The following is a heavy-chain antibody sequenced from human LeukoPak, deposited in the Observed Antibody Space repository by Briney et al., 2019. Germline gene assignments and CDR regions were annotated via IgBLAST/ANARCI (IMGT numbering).Heavy chain of an antibody. CDR2: IWYDGSNE. Sequence: GSLRLSCAASGFTFSDFGMHWVRQAPGKGLEWVAVIWYDGSNEYYADSVKGRFTISRDNSKNTLYLQMNSLSAEDTAVYYCARDPEGRDGFYWGQGTLVTVSS. CDR3: ARDPEGRDGFY. D-gene: IGHD5-24*01. V-gene: IGHV3-33*01. CDR1: GFTFSDFG. J-gene: IGHJ4*02.